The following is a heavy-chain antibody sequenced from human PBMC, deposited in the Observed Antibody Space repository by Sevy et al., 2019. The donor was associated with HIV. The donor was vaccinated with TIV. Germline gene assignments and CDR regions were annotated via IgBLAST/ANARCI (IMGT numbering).Heavy chain of an antibody. Sequence: GGSLRLSCAASGFTFSNYAMNWVRQAPGKGLEWVSGISGSGGSGDKTNYADSVKSRFTISRDDSKTSLYLQLNSLRAEDTAIYYCARKYDSSGYFDYWGQGTLVTVSS. CDR1: GFTFSNYA. V-gene: IGHV3-23*01. D-gene: IGHD3-22*01. J-gene: IGHJ4*02. CDR2: ISGSGGSGDKT. CDR3: ARKYDSSGYFDY.